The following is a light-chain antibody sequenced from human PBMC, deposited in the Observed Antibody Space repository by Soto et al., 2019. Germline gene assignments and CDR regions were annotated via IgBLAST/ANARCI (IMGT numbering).Light chain of an antibody. V-gene: IGKV1-39*01. CDR1: QSMSRY. CDR3: QQSYSTPRT. CDR2: EAS. J-gene: IGKJ1*01. Sequence: DIQMTQSPSSLSASVGDRVTITCRASQSMSRYLNWYQQRPGKAPKLLIYEASSLQSGVPSRFSGGGSGTDFTLTINSLQPEDFATYYCQQSYSTPRTFGQGTKVEIK.